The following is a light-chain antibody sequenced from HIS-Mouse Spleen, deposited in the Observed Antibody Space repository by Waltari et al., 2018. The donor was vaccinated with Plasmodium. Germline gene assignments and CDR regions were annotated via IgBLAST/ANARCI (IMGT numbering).Light chain of an antibody. CDR1: QSVSSN. Sequence: EIVMTQSPATLSVSPGERATLSCSASQSVSSNFAWSQQKPGQAPRPLIYGTPTRATGIPARFSGRGSGTEFTLTISSLQSEDFAVDYCQQYKNWSFTFGPGTKVDIK. V-gene: IGKV3-15*01. CDR2: GTP. CDR3: QQYKNWSFT. J-gene: IGKJ3*01.